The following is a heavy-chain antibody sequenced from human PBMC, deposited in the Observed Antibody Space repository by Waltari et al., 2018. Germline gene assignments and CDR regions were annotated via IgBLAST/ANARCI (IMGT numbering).Heavy chain of an antibody. CDR3: TTDWGSGSYPLYAFDL. CDR2: NKSDRDGGTT. D-gene: IGHD1-26*01. Sequence: VQLVESGGGLVEPGGSLSLSCAASGFTFSDAWMYWVRQAPGKGLEWGYRNKSDRDGGTTEYTEPGKGRFIISRDESRATLYLQMNNLKTEDAAVYYCTTDWGSGSYPLYAFDLWGPGTMVTVSS. CDR1: GFTFSDAW. J-gene: IGHJ3*01. V-gene: IGHV3-15*01.